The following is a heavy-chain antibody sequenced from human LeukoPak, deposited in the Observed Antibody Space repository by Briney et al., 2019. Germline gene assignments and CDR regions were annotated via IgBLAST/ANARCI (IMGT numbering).Heavy chain of an antibody. CDR3: ARKTSRLGSGGWFDP. D-gene: IGHD6-19*01. CDR2: INPNSGGT. Sequence: ASVKISCKASGYTFTGYYMHWVRQAPGQGLEWMGWINPNSGGTNYAQKFQGRVTMTRDTSISTAYMELSRLRSDDTAVYYCARKTSRLGSGGWFDPWGQGTLVTVSS. V-gene: IGHV1-2*02. J-gene: IGHJ5*02. CDR1: GYTFTGYY.